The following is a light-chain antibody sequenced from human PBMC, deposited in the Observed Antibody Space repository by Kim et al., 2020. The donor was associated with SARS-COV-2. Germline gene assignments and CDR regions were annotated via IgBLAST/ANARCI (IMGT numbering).Light chain of an antibody. J-gene: IGKJ1*01. CDR1: QSVSSS. V-gene: IGKV3-11*01. CDR3: QERGSGRRT. CDR2: DAS. Sequence: EIVLTQSPATLSLSPGERATLSCRASQSVSSSLAWYQQKVGQAPRLLIYDASNRATGIPARFSGSGSGTDFTLTISSLEPEDFAVYYCQERGSGRRTFGEGTKVDI.